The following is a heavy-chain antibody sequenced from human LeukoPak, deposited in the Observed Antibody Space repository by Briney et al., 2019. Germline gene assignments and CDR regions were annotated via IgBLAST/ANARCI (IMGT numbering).Heavy chain of an antibody. Sequence: ASVRVSCKASGYTFTSYGISWVRQAPGQGLEWMGWISAYNGNTNYAQKLQGRVTMTTGTSTSTAYMELRSLRSDDTAVYYCARDDTTDYYDSSGYYSNWGQGTLVTVSS. CDR1: GYTFTSYG. V-gene: IGHV1-18*01. D-gene: IGHD3-22*01. CDR3: ARDDTTDYYDSSGYYSN. CDR2: ISAYNGNT. J-gene: IGHJ4*02.